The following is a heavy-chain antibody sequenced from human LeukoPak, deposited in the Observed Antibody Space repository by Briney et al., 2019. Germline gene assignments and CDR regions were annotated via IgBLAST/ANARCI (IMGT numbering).Heavy chain of an antibody. V-gene: IGHV4-4*07. CDR3: AREGCAFDI. J-gene: IGHJ3*02. CDR1: GGSISTYS. CDR2: IFASGST. Sequence: SETLSLTCTVSGGSISTYSWNWIRQPAGKGLEWIGRIFASGSTKYNPSLKSRVTMSVETSKNQFSLKLSSVTAADTAVYYCAREGCAFDIWGQGTMVTVSS. D-gene: IGHD4/OR15-4a*01.